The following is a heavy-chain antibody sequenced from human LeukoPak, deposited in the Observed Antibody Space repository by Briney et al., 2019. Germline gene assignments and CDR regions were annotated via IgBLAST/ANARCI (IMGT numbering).Heavy chain of an antibody. D-gene: IGHD5-24*01. Sequence: PGGSLRLSCAASGFTFSNYWMSWVRQAPGKGLEWVANIKQDGSEEYYVDSVKGRFTISRDNAKNSLYLQMNSLRAEDTAVYYCARWGKSINYYYYYGMDVWGQGTTVTVSS. V-gene: IGHV3-7*03. CDR3: ARWGKSINYYYYYGMDV. CDR1: GFTFSNYW. J-gene: IGHJ6*02. CDR2: IKQDGSEE.